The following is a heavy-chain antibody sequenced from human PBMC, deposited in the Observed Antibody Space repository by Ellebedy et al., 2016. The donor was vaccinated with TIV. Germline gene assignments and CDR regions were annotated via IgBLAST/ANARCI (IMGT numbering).Heavy chain of an antibody. J-gene: IGHJ3*02. CDR3: ARDRDRPYDSSGDDAFDI. Sequence: GGSLRLXXAASGFTFSSYAMHWVRQAPGKGLEWVAVISYDGSNKYYADSVKGRFTISRDNSKNTLYLQMNSLRAEDTAVYYCARDRDRPYDSSGDDAFDIWGQGTMVTVSS. D-gene: IGHD3-22*01. CDR2: ISYDGSNK. V-gene: IGHV3-30-3*01. CDR1: GFTFSSYA.